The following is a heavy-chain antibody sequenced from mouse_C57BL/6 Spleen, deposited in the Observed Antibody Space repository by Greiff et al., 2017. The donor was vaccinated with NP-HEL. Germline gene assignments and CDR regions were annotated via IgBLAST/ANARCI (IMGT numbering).Heavy chain of an antibody. J-gene: IGHJ2*01. Sequence: QVQLQQSGPELVKPGASVKISCKASGYAFSSSWMNWVKQRPGKGLEWIGRIYPGDGDTNYNGKFKGKATLTADKSSSPAYMQLSCLTSEDSAVSFCARALACWGQGTTLTVSS. CDR3: ARALAC. CDR2: IYPGDGDT. V-gene: IGHV1-82*01. CDR1: GYAFSSSW.